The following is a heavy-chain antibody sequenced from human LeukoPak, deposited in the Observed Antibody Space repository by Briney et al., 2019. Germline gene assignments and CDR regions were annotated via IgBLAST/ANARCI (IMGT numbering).Heavy chain of an antibody. Sequence: SETLSLTCTVSGGSISSSSYYWGWIRQPPGKGLEWIGSIYYSGSTYYNPSLKSRVTMSVDTSKNQFSLKLSSVTAADTAVYYCARVGSSWQAWGVWWFDPWGQGTLVTVSS. CDR2: IYYSGST. CDR1: GGSISSSSYY. D-gene: IGHD6-13*01. CDR3: ARVGSSWQAWGVWWFDP. J-gene: IGHJ5*02. V-gene: IGHV4-39*07.